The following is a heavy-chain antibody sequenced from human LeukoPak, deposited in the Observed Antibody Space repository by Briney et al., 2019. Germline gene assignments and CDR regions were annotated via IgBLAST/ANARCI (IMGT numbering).Heavy chain of an antibody. CDR1: GGSISSGDYY. Sequence: PSETLSLTCTVSGGSISSGDYYWSLIRQPPGKGLEWIGYIYHTGSTYYNSSLESRVTISLDTSKNQFSLKLSSLTAADTAVYYCARNSDFSFDYWGQGTLVTVSS. CDR3: ARNSDFSFDY. CDR2: IYHTGST. V-gene: IGHV4-30-4*01. D-gene: IGHD3-3*01. J-gene: IGHJ4*02.